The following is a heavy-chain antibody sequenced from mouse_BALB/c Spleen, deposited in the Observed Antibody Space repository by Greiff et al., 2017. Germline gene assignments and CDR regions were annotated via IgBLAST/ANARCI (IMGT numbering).Heavy chain of an antibody. CDR2: IYPGGGYT. CDR1: GYTFTNYW. D-gene: IGHD2-1*01. CDR3: ARGKRGAYYAMDY. V-gene: IGHV1-63*02. Sequence: VQLQQSGAELVRPGTSVKISCKASGYTFTNYWLGWVKQRPGHGLEWIGDIYPGGGYTNYNEKFKGKATLTADTSSSTAYMQLSSLTSEDTAVYYCARGKRGAYYAMDYWGQGTSVTVSS. J-gene: IGHJ4*01.